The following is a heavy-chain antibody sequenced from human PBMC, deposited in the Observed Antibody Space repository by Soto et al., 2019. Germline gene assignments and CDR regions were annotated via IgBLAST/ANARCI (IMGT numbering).Heavy chain of an antibody. CDR1: GYTFTGYD. CDR3: ARAGTYGLGSYYFRPYNWSHP. Sequence: GASLKVSCKASGYTFTGYDMHWVQQAPGQGREWMGWINPNSGGTNYAQKFQGWVTMTRDTSISTAYMELSRLRSDDTAVYYCARAGTYGLGSYYFRPYNWSHPCGPG. V-gene: IGHV1-2*04. D-gene: IGHD3-10*01. CDR2: INPNSGGT. J-gene: IGHJ5*02.